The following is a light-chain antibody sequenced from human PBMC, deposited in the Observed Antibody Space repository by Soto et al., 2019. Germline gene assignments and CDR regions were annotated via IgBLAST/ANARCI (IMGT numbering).Light chain of an antibody. J-gene: IGKJ4*01. Sequence: DIQMTQSPSSVSASVGDRVTITCRTSQGISSRLAWYQQKPGKAPNLLIYAASSLQSGVPSRFSGSGSETDFTLTIGSLQPEDFATYYCQQSNSFPLTFGGGTKVEIK. CDR2: AAS. CDR1: QGISSR. V-gene: IGKV1-12*01. CDR3: QQSNSFPLT.